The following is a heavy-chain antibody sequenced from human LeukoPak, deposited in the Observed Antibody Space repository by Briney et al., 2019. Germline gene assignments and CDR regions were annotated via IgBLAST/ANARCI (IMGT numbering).Heavy chain of an antibody. CDR2: IYSGGAT. D-gene: IGHD6-6*01. Sequence: PSETLSLTCTVSVRQSPGKGLEWIGHIYSGGATNYSPSLKSRVIISEETSKNQFSLKLTSVTAADTAVYYCAKYDSSFGGRFGPWGQGMLGTVSS. V-gene: IGHV4-4*09. J-gene: IGHJ5*02. CDR1: V. CDR3: AKYDSSFGGRFGP.